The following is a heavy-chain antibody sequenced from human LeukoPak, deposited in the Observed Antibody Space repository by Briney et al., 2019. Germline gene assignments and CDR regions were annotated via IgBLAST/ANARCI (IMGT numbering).Heavy chain of an antibody. Sequence: SETLSLTCTVSGGSISRYYWGWIRQPPGKGLEWFGYISDSGTTNYNPSLKSRVTISVDTSKKEFSLKLSSVTAADTAVYYCAMYSSGWYLGYWGQGTLVTVSS. V-gene: IGHV4-59*12. CDR1: GGSISRYY. CDR3: AMYSSGWYLGY. D-gene: IGHD6-19*01. J-gene: IGHJ4*02. CDR2: ISDSGTT.